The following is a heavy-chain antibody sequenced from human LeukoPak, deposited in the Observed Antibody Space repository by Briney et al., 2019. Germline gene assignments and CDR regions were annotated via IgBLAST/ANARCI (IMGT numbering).Heavy chain of an antibody. CDR3: AKAEGITMIVVVITPFDC. V-gene: IGHV3-23*01. D-gene: IGHD3-22*01. CDR2: MCGTAGCT. J-gene: IGHJ4*02. Sequence: GGSLTLSCQASGFTFYMYAMSWVRQAPGKGLEWVASMCGTAGCTFYPDSVKGRFTISRDNSKNTLYLQMNSLRAEDTAVYYCAKAEGITMIVVVITPFDCWGQGTLVTVSS. CDR1: GFTFYMYA.